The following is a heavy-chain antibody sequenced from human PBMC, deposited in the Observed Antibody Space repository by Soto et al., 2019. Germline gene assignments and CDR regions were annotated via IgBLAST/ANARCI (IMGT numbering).Heavy chain of an antibody. CDR1: GYTFTDYY. V-gene: IGHV1-2*02. D-gene: IGHD3-10*01. CDR3: SRDPVHDWGSYYHY. CDR2: ISSYYGVT. Sequence: ASVQVSCRASGYTFTDYYMHWVRQSPGQGIEWMGWISSYYGVTHYAPKFQGRVTMTRDTSINTAFMELSRLRSDDSAMYYCSRDPVHDWGSYYHYWGLGTLVTVSS. J-gene: IGHJ4*02.